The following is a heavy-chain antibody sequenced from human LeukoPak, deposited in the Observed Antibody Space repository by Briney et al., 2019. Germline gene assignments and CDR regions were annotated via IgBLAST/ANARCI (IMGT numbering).Heavy chain of an antibody. CDR3: ARASVGSSWYLGAFDI. CDR1: GFTFSDYY. D-gene: IGHD6-13*01. J-gene: IGHJ3*02. Sequence: GGSLRLSCAASGFTFSDYYMSWIRQAPGKGLEWVSYISSSGSTIYYADSVKGRFTISRDNAKNSLYLQMNSLRAKDTAVYYCARASVGSSWYLGAFDIWGQGTMVTVSS. CDR2: ISSSGSTI. V-gene: IGHV3-11*04.